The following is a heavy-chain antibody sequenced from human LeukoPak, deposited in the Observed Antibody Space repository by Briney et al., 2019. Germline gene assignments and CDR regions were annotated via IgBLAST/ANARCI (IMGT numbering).Heavy chain of an antibody. D-gene: IGHD2-15*01. CDR3: ARGIGYCSGGSCYPFDY. Sequence: PGGSLRLSCAASGFTFSSYWMSWVRQAPGKGLEWVANIKQDGSEKYYVDSVKGRFTISRDNAKNSLYLQMNSLRAEDTAVYYCARGIGYCSGGSCYPFDYWGQRTLVTVSP. J-gene: IGHJ4*02. V-gene: IGHV3-7*03. CDR1: GFTFSSYW. CDR2: IKQDGSEK.